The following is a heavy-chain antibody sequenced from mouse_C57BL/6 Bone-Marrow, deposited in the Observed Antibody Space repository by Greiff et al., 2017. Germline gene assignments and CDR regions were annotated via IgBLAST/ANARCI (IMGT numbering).Heavy chain of an antibody. CDR1: GYTFTSYG. J-gene: IGHJ1*03. V-gene: IGHV1-81*01. D-gene: IGHD1-1*01. Sequence: VMLVESGAELARPGASVKLSCKASGYTFTSYGISWVKQRTGQGLEWIGEIYPRSGNTYYNEKFKGKATLTADKSSSTAYMELRSLTSEDSAVYFCARADYDGTFDVWGTGTTVTVSA. CDR2: IYPRSGNT. CDR3: ARADYDGTFDV.